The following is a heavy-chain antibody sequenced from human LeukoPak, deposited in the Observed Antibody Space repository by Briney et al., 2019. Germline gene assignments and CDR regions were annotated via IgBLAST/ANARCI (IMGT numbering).Heavy chain of an antibody. CDR3: ERVCRNRWGHNVY. CDR2: ISSSGSTI. CDR1: GFTFSSYE. J-gene: IGHJ4*02. Sequence: GGSLRLSCAASGFTFSSYEMNWVRQAPGKGLEWVSYISSSGSTIYYADSVKGRFTISRDNAKNSLYLQMNSLRAEDTAVYYCERVCRNRWGHNVYWGQGTLVTVFS. V-gene: IGHV3-48*03. D-gene: IGHD1-14*01.